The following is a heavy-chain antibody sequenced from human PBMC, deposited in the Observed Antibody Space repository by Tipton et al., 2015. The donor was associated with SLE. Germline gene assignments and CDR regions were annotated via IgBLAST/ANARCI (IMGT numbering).Heavy chain of an antibody. Sequence: TLSLTCAVSGGSISSGGYSWSWIRQPPGKGLEWIGYIYHSGSTYYNPSLKSRVIISVDRSKNQFSLKLSSVTAADTAVYYCARAGIAAPDYWGQGTLVTVSS. J-gene: IGHJ4*02. CDR2: IYHSGST. V-gene: IGHV4-30-2*01. D-gene: IGHD6-13*01. CDR3: ARAGIAAPDY. CDR1: GGSISSGGYS.